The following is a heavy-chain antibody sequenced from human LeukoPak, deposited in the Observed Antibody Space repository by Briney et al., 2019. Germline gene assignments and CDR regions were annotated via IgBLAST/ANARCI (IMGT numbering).Heavy chain of an antibody. Sequence: PSETLSLTCTVSGGSISSYYWSWIRQPPGKGLEWIGYIYYSGSTNYNPSLKSRVTISVDTSKNQFSLKLSSVTAADTAVYCCARLKADPYDFWSGYYHLDYWGQGTLVTVSS. J-gene: IGHJ4*02. CDR3: ARLKADPYDFWSGYYHLDY. D-gene: IGHD3-3*01. CDR2: IYYSGST. V-gene: IGHV4-59*08. CDR1: GGSISSYY.